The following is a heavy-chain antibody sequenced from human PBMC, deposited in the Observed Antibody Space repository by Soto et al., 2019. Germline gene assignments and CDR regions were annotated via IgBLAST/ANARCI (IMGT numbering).Heavy chain of an antibody. D-gene: IGHD2-2*01. V-gene: IGHV3-9*01. CDR2: ISWESGSI. Sequence: PGGSLRLSCAASGFNFDDYAMHWVRQIPGKGLEWVSGISWESGSIGYADSVKGRFSISRDNAKNSLYLQMNSLRAEDTAVYYCARVYCISTSCYAYWFGPWGQGT. CDR1: GFNFDDYA. CDR3: ARVYCISTSCYAYWFGP. J-gene: IGHJ5*02.